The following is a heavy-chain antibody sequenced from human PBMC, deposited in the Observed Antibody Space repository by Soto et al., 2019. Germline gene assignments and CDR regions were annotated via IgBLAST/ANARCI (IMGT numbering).Heavy chain of an antibody. D-gene: IGHD2-2*01. CDR2: IYYSGST. Sequence: EARSLTWTGSGGAIGRYAWSWCRQPPGKGLEWIGYIYYSGSTNYNQSLKSRDTISVNTTKNQYSLKLRSVNAPEAAECDCGRVWVDVLVPLDHW. CDR1: GGAIGRYA. CDR3: GRVWVDVLVPLDHW. J-gene: IGHJ5*01. V-gene: IGHV4-59*01.